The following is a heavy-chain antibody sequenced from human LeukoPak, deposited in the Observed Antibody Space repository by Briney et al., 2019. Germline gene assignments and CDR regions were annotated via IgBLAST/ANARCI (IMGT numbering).Heavy chain of an antibody. CDR3: AREGSAADDFDY. CDR1: GFTFSTYS. V-gene: IGHV3-48*04. D-gene: IGHD2-2*01. J-gene: IGHJ4*02. Sequence: GGFLRLSCAASGFTFSTYSMNWVRQAPGKGLEWVSYISTSSGTMYYADSVTGRFTISRDNAQNSLYLQMNSLTAEDTAVYYCAREGSAADDFDYWGQGTLVTVSS. CDR2: ISTSSGTM.